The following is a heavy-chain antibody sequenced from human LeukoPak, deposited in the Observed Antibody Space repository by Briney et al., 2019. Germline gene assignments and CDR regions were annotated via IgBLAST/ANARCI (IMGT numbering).Heavy chain of an antibody. Sequence: SETLSLTCAVSGYSISSGYYWGWIRQPPGKGLEWIGISYHSGTTYYNPSLKSRVTISVDTSKNQFSLKLSSVTAADTAVYYCARNYGDSLDYWGQGTLVTVAS. V-gene: IGHV4-38-2*01. CDR1: GYSISSGYY. J-gene: IGHJ4*02. CDR3: ARNYGDSLDY. CDR2: SYHSGTT. D-gene: IGHD4-17*01.